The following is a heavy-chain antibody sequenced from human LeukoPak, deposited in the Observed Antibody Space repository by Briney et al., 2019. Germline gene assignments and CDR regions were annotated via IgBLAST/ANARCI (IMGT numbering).Heavy chain of an antibody. CDR2: IIPILGIA. CDR1: GGTFSSYT. CDR3: ARSITMVRGVDY. D-gene: IGHD3-10*01. V-gene: IGHV1-69*02. Sequence: ASVKVSCKASGGTFSSYTISWVRQAPGQGLEWMERIIPILGIANYAQKFQGRVTITADKSTSTAYMELSSLRSEDTAVYYCARSITMVRGVDYWGQGTLVTVSS. J-gene: IGHJ4*02.